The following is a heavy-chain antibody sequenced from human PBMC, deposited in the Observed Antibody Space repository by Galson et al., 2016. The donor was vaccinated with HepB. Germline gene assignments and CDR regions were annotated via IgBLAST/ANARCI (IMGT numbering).Heavy chain of an antibody. CDR3: ARDMGYCSSTSCYVTAFDM. J-gene: IGHJ3*02. CDR1: GYSVTTYA. D-gene: IGHD2-2*01. CDR2: INTNTGKS. V-gene: IGHV7-4-1*02. Sequence: SVKVSCKASGYSVTTYAMNWVRQAPGQGLEWMGWINTNTGKSTYAQAFTGRFVFSLDTPVSTTYLQISGLKAEDTAVYYCARDMGYCSSTSCYVTAFDMWGQGTMITVSA.